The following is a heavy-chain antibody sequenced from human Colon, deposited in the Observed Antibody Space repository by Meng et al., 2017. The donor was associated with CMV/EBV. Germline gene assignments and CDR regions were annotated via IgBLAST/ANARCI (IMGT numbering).Heavy chain of an antibody. D-gene: IGHD6-19*01. CDR1: GFSLTASGVG. V-gene: IGHV2-5*02. Sequence: FSGFSLTASGVGVGWIRQPPGKAPEWLALFYGDGDTRYRASLKSRLTITKDTSKSEVVLTLTNMDPVDTATYYCVHEAAAVAGAFDYWGQGILVTVSS. J-gene: IGHJ4*02. CDR2: FYGDGDT. CDR3: VHEAAAVAGAFDY.